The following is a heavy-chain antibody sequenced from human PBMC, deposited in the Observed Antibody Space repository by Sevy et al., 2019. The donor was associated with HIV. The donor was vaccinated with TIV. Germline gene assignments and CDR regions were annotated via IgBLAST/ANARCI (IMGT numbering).Heavy chain of an antibody. V-gene: IGHV4-61*08. Sequence: SETLSLTCAVSGGSVSSGDYYWSWIRQPPGREWGGMGYISNIGSTNYNPSLKSRVTISVDTSKNQFSLTLSSVTAADTAVYYCARDRIAAAGGYFDYWGQGTLVTVSS. CDR2: ISNIGST. D-gene: IGHD6-13*01. CDR1: GGSVSSGDYY. CDR3: ARDRIAAAGGYFDY. J-gene: IGHJ4*02.